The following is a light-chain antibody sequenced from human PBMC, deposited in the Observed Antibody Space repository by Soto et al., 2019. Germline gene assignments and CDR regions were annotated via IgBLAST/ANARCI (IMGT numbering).Light chain of an antibody. V-gene: IGLV4-69*01. CDR2: PNSDGSH. CDR3: QTWGTGIWV. CDR1: SGHSSYA. Sequence: QSVLTQSPSASASLGASVKLTCTLSSGHSSYAIAWHQQQPEKGPRYLMKPNSDGSHSQGDGIPDRFSGSSSGAERYLTISSLQSEDEADYYCQTWGTGIWVFGGGTMLTVL. J-gene: IGLJ3*02.